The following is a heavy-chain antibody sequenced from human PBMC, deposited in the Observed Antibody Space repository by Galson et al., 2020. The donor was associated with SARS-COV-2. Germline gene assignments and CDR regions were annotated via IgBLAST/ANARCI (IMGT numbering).Heavy chain of an antibody. J-gene: IGHJ4*02. CDR1: GFTFSSSA. D-gene: IGHD6-13*01. CDR2: ISYDGTTR. Sequence: QLGESLKISCRASGFTFSSSAMHWVRQAPGKGPEWVAIISYDGTTRHHLDSVKGRCTISRDNSKNTLYLQMDSLTTEGTALYYCARETDDYTSSGYDYGGQGTMVTVCS. V-gene: IGHV3-30*04. CDR3: ARETDDYTSSGYDY.